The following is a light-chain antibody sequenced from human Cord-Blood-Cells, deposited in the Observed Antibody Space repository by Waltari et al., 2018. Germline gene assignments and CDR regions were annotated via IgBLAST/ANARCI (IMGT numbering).Light chain of an antibody. J-gene: IGLJ2*01. CDR2: EGS. V-gene: IGLV2-23*01. CDR3: CSYAGSSTLV. Sequence: QSALPQPASLSGSPGQSITISCTGTSSDVGSYNLVSWYQQHPGKAPKLMIYEGSKRPSGVSNRFSGSKSGNTASLTISGLQAEDEADYYCCSYAGSSTLVFGGGTKLTVL. CDR1: SSDVGSYNL.